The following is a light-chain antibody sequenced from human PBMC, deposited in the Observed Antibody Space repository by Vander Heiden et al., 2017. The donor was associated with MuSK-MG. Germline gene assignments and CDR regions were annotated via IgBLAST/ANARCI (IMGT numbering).Light chain of an antibody. CDR3: NSQVSGGSPVV. CDR1: SLRSYY. Sequence: GHTVRITCQGDSLRSYYASWYQQKQGQAPVRVIEGKNNRPSGIPDRFSCSSSGNTASLTLTVPQAEDEADDDCNSQVSGGSPVVFGGGTKLTVL. J-gene: IGLJ2*01. V-gene: IGLV3-19*01. CDR2: GKN.